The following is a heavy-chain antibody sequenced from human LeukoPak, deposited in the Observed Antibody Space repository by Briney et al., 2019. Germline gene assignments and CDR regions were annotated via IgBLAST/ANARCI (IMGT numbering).Heavy chain of an antibody. V-gene: IGHV3-23*01. CDR3: AKASWVSSADAVL. CDR2: LRGGGET. J-gene: IGHJ4*02. Sequence: GGSLRLSCAASGFTFSSYAMSWVRQAPARGLEWVSSLRGGGETFYADSVKGRFTLFRDESRNTVYLQMNNLRVEDTAVYFCAKASWVSSADAVLWGQGTLATVSS. CDR1: GFTFSSYA. D-gene: IGHD3-16*01.